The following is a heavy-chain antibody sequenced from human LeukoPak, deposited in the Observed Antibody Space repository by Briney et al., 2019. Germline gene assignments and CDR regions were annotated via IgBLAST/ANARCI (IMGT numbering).Heavy chain of an antibody. CDR3: ARSRGYSGYGNLDY. J-gene: IGHJ4*02. CDR2: IYYSGST. V-gene: IGHV4-30-4*01. D-gene: IGHD5-12*01. Sequence: PSETLSLTRTVSGGSISSGDYYWSWIRQPPGKGLEWIGYIYYSGSTYYNPSLKSRVTISVDTSKNQFSLKLSSVTAADTAVYYCARSRGYSGYGNLDYWGQGTLVTVPS. CDR1: GGSISSGDYY.